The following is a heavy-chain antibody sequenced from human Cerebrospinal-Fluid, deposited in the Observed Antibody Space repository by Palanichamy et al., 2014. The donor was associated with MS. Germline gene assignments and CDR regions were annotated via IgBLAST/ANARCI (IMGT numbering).Heavy chain of an antibody. V-gene: IGHV3-21*06. J-gene: IGHJ6*02. CDR1: GFTFSQYS. D-gene: IGHD3-10*01. Sequence: VQLVESGGGLVRPGGSLRLSCAASGFTFSQYSMNWVRLAPGKGLEWVSSISRSSGHAYYADSVRGRLTISRDNAKNSVYLQMNDVRAEDTAIYYCAREYYYGSGTYYRGISYYYDGMDVWGQGTTVTVSS. CDR3: AREYYYGSGTYYRGISYYYDGMDV. CDR2: ISRSSGHA.